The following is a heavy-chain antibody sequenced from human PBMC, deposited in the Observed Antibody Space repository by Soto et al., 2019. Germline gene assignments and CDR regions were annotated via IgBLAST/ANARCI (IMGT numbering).Heavy chain of an antibody. CDR1: GFTFRHYW. Sequence: EVQLVESGGGLVQPGGSLRLSCAASGFTFRHYWMNWVRQAPGTGLEWVANVNRDGGDKYYVDSVKGRFTISRDNAKNSLYLQMNSLRAEDTAVYYCEASLGCGQGTLVTVSS. CDR3: EASLG. CDR2: VNRDGGDK. V-gene: IGHV3-7*01. J-gene: IGHJ4*02.